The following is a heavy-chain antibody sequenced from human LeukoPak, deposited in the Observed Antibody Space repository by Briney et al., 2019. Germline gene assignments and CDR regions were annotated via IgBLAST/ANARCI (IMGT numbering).Heavy chain of an antibody. CDR2: ISGSGGST. Sequence: GGSLRLSCAASGFTFSSYAMSWVRQAPGKGLEWVSAISGSGGSTYYADSVKGRFTISRDNAKNTLYLQMNSLRAEDTAVYYCANNYDFWSGYTPRFDFWGQGTLVTVSS. CDR3: ANNYDFWSGYTPRFDF. CDR1: GFTFSSYA. D-gene: IGHD3-3*01. V-gene: IGHV3-23*01. J-gene: IGHJ4*02.